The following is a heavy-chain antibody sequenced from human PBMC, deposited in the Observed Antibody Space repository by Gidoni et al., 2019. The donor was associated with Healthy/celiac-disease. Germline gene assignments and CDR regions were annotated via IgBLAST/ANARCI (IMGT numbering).Heavy chain of an antibody. CDR1: GGTFSSYT. J-gene: IGHJ4*02. CDR3: ARGGDYYDSSGYYPFDY. CDR2: IIPILGIA. D-gene: IGHD3-22*01. V-gene: IGHV1-69*02. Sequence: QVQLVQSGAEVKKPGSSVKVSCKASGGTFSSYTISWVRQAPGQGLEWMGRIIPILGIANYAQKFQGRVTITADKSTITAYMELSSLRSEDTAVYYCARGGDYYDSSGYYPFDYWGQVTLVTVSS.